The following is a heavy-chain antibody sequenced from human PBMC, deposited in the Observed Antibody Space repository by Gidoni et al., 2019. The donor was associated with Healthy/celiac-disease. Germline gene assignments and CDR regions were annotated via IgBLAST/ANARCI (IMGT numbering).Heavy chain of an antibody. Sequence: QVHLVESGGGVVQPGWSLRLSCAASGFTFSSYCRHWVRQAPGKGLEWVAVIWYDGSNKYYADSVKGRFTISRDNSKNTLYLQMNSLRAEDTAVYYCARDRGIAARLWRGLTTDYWGQGTLVTVSS. CDR3: ARDRGIAARLWRGLTTDY. V-gene: IGHV3-33*01. CDR2: IWYDGSNK. CDR1: GFTFSSYC. J-gene: IGHJ4*02. D-gene: IGHD6-6*01.